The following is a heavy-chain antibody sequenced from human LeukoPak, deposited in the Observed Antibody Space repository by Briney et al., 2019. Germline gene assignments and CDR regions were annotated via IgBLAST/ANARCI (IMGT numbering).Heavy chain of an antibody. J-gene: IGHJ4*02. CDR2: IKQDGSEK. CDR3: ASDQWPLPYDY. D-gene: IGHD6-19*01. V-gene: IGHV3-7*04. CDR1: GFTFSSYW. Sequence: GGSLRLSCAASGFTFSSYWMSWVREAPGKGREWVANIKQDGSEKYYVDSVKGRFTISRDNAKNSLYLQMNSLRAEDTAVYYCASDQWPLPYDYWGQGTPVTVSS.